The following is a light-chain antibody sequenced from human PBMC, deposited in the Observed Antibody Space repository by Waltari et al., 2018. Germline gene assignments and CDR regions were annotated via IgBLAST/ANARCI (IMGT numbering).Light chain of an antibody. J-gene: IGKJ4*01. V-gene: IGKV4-1*01. CDR3: QQYYSTPLT. CDR1: QSVLYSSNNNNY. Sequence: DIVMTQSPDSLAVSLGARATIHCKSSQSVLYSSNNNNYLAWYQQKPGQPPKLLIYWASTRESGVPDRFSGSGSGTDFTLTISSLQAEDVAVYYCQQYYSTPLTFGGGTKVEIK. CDR2: WAS.